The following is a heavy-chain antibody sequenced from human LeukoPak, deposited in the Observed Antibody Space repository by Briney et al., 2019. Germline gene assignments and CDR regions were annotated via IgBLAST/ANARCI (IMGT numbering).Heavy chain of an antibody. V-gene: IGHV4-4*09. J-gene: IGHJ5*02. CDR1: GGSISSYY. CDR3: ARHVTTYSPFDP. CDR2: IYTSGST. D-gene: IGHD2-15*01. Sequence: PSETLSLTCTISGGSISSYYWSWIRQPPGKGLEWIGYIYTSGSTNYNPSLNSRVTILVDTSKNQISLKLSSVTAADTAVYYCARHVTTYSPFDPWGQGTLVTASS.